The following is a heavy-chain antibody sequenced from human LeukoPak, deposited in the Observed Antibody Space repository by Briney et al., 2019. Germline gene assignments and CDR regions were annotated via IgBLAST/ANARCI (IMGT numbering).Heavy chain of an antibody. CDR3: AKAPVTSCRGAFCYPFDY. V-gene: IGHV3-21*04. D-gene: IGHD2-15*01. CDR2: ISISGSSI. J-gene: IGHJ4*02. CDR1: GFIFSTYS. Sequence: GGSLRLSCAASGFIFSTYSMIWVRQAPGKGLEWVAYISISGSSIYYADAVKGRFTISRDNAKNSLYLQGKSLRVDDTAVYYCAKAPVTSCRGAFCYPFDYWGQGTLVTVSS.